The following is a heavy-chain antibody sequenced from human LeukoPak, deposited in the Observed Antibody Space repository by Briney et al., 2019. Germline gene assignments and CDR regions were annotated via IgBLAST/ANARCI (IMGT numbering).Heavy chain of an antibody. D-gene: IGHD6-13*01. J-gene: IGHJ6*02. V-gene: IGHV3-30-3*02. Sequence: GGSLRLSCAASGLTFSSHAMHWVRQAPGKGLEWVSVISYDGSNQDYGDSVKGRFTISRDNSKNTLYLQMTSLRAEDTAVYYCAKTAGTPGYYYYHYGMDVWGQGTTVTV. CDR1: GLTFSSHA. CDR2: ISYDGSNQ. CDR3: AKTAGTPGYYYYHYGMDV.